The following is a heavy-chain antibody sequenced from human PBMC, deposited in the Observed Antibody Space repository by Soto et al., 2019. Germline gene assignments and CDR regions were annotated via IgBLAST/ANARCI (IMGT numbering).Heavy chain of an antibody. CDR2: IYTGGADT. CDR3: ASPMYSGSPCYFDD. V-gene: IGHV5-51*01. CDR1: GYSFTSYW. D-gene: IGHD1-26*01. Sequence: GEALKISCKGSGYSFTSYWIGLVRPVPGKGLELMGIIYTGGADTIYSTSFQGQVTISDDKSISTAYLQWSSLKASDAAMYYCASPMYSGSPCYFDDWGQGTLVTVSS. J-gene: IGHJ4*02.